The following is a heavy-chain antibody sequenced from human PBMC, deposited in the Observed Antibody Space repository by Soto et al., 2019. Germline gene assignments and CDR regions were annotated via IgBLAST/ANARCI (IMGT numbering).Heavy chain of an antibody. CDR3: ARVYRAATSRKAVNFDY. D-gene: IGHD5-12*01. J-gene: IGHJ4*02. Sequence: SETLSLTCTVPGGSISSGGYYWSWIRQHPGKGLEWIGYIYYSGSTYYNPSLKSRVTISVDTSKNQFSLKLSSVTAADTAVYYCARVYRAATSRKAVNFDYWGQGTLVTVSS. V-gene: IGHV4-31*03. CDR1: GGSISSGGYY. CDR2: IYYSGST.